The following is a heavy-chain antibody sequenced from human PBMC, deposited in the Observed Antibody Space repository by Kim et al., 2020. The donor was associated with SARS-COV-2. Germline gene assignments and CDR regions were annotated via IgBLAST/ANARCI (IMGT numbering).Heavy chain of an antibody. D-gene: IGHD3-3*01. CDR2: IKEDGSET. V-gene: IGHV3-7*01. CDR3: ARIRDDGARHYGIDV. J-gene: IGHJ6*02. CDR1: EFSFSSYW. Sequence: GGSLRLSCAASEFSFSSYWMTWVRQAPGKGLDWVANIKEDGSETYYGHSVKGRFTISRDNAKNSLYLQMNSLRAEDTAVYYCARIRDDGARHYGIDVWGQGTTVTVS.